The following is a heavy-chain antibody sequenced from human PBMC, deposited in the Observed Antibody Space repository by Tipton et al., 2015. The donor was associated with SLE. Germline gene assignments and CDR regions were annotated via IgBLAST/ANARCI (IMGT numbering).Heavy chain of an antibody. CDR2: IYYSGST. J-gene: IGHJ6*02. V-gene: IGHV4-39*07. CDR1: GGSISSTSDY. Sequence: TLSLTCTVSGGSISSTSDYWDWIRQPPGKGLEWIGSIYYSGSTNYNPSLKSRVTISVDMSKNQFSLKLSSVTAADTAVYYCARKDSYYGMDVWGQGTTVTVSS. CDR3: ARKDSYYGMDV.